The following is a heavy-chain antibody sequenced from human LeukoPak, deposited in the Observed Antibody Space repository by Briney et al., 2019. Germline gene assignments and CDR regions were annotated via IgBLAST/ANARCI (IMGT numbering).Heavy chain of an antibody. CDR3: ARDRFDSSGYYHDY. V-gene: IGHV4-30-2*01. J-gene: IGHJ4*02. CDR2: IYHSGST. Sequence: SETLSLTCTVSGGSISSGGYYWSWIRQPPGKGLEWIGYIYHSGSTYYNPSLKSRVTISVDTSKNQFSLKLSSVTAADTAVYYCARDRFDSSGYYHDYWGQGTLVTVSS. CDR1: GGSISSGGYY. D-gene: IGHD3-22*01.